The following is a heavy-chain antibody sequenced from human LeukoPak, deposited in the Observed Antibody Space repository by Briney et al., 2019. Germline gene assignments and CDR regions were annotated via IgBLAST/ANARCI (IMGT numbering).Heavy chain of an antibody. CDR3: ARQDPVFDY. Sequence: PSETLSLTCTVSSGSISSSSYYWGWIRQPPGKGLEWIGSISYSGSTYYNPSLKSRVTISVDTSKNQFSLKLSSLTAADTAVYYCARQDPVFDYWGQGTLVTVSS. J-gene: IGHJ4*02. V-gene: IGHV4-39*01. CDR2: ISYSGST. CDR1: SGSISSSSYY.